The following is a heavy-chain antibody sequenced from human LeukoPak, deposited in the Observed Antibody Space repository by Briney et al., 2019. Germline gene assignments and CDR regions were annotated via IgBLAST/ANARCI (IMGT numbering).Heavy chain of an antibody. CDR3: ARGQYSSGPEDY. D-gene: IGHD6-19*01. J-gene: IGHJ4*02. CDR2: ISSSSDTI. V-gene: IGHV3-48*01. CDR1: GFIFSTYS. Sequence: PGGSLRLSCVASGFIFSTYSMNWVRQAPGKGLEWVSYISSSSDTIYYADSVKGRFTISRDNAKNSLYLQMNSLRAEDTAVYYCARGQYSSGPEDYWGQGTLVTVSS.